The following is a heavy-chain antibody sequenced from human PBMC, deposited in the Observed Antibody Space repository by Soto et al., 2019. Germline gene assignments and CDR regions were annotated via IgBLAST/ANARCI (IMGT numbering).Heavy chain of an antibody. Sequence: QVQLVQSGAEVKRPGSSVKVSCKASGDTFNFYSINGVRQAPGLGLEWMGRVNPIVSMSNYAQKFQGRVTMTADKTTSTAYMELSSLRLEDTAIYYCASTYGSGYRAFDYWGQGALVTVSS. V-gene: IGHV1-69*02. CDR2: VNPIVSMS. CDR1: GDTFNFYS. D-gene: IGHD3-10*01. J-gene: IGHJ4*02. CDR3: ASTYGSGYRAFDY.